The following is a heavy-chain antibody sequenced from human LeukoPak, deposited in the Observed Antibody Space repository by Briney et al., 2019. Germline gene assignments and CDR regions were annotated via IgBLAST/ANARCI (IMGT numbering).Heavy chain of an antibody. J-gene: IGHJ6*03. CDR2: INHSGST. Sequence: SETLSLTCAVYGVSFSGYYWSWIRQPPGKGLEWIGEINHSGSTNYNPSLKSRVTISVDTSKNQFSLKLSSVTAADTAVYYCARLSRMGRTVPAAKMGYYYYYMDVWGKGTTVTISS. CDR1: GVSFSGYY. CDR3: ARLSRMGRTVPAAKMGYYYYYMDV. D-gene: IGHD2-2*01. V-gene: IGHV4-34*01.